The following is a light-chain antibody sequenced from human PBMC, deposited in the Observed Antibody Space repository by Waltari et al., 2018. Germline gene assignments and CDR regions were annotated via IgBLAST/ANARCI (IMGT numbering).Light chain of an antibody. Sequence: QSVLTQPPSASGTPGQRVTIPCSGSSPNLGRNSGHWIQQPPGTAPKPLIYRNNQRPSGVPDRFSGSKAGTSASLAVSGLRSEDEADYYFATWDDRLSGPGVFGGGTKLTVL. CDR3: ATWDDRLSGPGV. CDR2: RNN. V-gene: IGLV1-47*01. J-gene: IGLJ3*02. CDR1: SPNLGRNS.